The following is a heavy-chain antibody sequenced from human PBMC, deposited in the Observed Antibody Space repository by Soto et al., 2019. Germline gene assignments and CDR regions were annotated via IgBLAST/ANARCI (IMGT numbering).Heavy chain of an antibody. CDR2: IYYRGST. CDR1: GGSCSSGRYY. D-gene: IGHD3-22*01. Sequence: SETLSLTCTVSGGSCSSGRYYWSWIRQPPGKGLEWIGYIYYRGSTNYNPSLKSRVTISVDTSKNQFSLKLSSVTAADTAVYYCAREGARITMIGVGDFDIWGQGTMVTVSS. J-gene: IGHJ3*02. V-gene: IGHV4-61*01. CDR3: AREGARITMIGVGDFDI.